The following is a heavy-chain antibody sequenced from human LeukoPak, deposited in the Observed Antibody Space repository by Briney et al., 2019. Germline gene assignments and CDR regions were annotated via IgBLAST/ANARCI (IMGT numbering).Heavy chain of an antibody. CDR3: ARVVSGRFDD. Sequence: SQTLSLACTVSGGSISRLYWGWIRQPAGAGLEWICRTQSSGITNQNPFLNSRVTMSVNTSKNQVSLKVSSVTAADTAVYYCARVVSGRFDDWGQGTLVTVSS. V-gene: IGHV4-4*07. D-gene: IGHD3-16*01. CDR1: GGSISRLY. CDR2: TQSSGIT. J-gene: IGHJ4*02.